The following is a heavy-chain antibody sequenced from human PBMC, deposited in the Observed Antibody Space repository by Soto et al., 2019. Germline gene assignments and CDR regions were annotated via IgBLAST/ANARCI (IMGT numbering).Heavy chain of an antibody. CDR2: INHSGST. D-gene: IGHD3-3*01. CDR3: ARVTLRFRAPPI. V-gene: IGHV4-34*01. J-gene: IGHJ4*02. Sequence: WRRIIQPPGKGLEWIGEINHSGSTNYNPSLKSRVTISVDTSKNQFSLKLSSVTAADTAVYYCARVTLRFRAPPIWGQGTLVTVSS.